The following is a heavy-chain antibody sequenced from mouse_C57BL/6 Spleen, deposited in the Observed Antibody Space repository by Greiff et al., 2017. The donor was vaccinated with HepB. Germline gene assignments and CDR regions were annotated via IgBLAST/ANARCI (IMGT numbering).Heavy chain of an antibody. CDR2: IRSKSNNYAT. V-gene: IGHV10-1*01. D-gene: IGHD2-4*01. J-gene: IGHJ4*01. CDR3: VRQSIYYDPMDY. CDR1: GFSFNTYA. Sequence: EVQLVESGGGLVQPKGSLKLSCAASGFSFNTYAMNWVRQAPGKGLEWVARIRSKSNNYATYYADSVKDRFTISRDDSESMLYLQMNNLKTEDTAMYYCVRQSIYYDPMDYWGQGTSVTVSS.